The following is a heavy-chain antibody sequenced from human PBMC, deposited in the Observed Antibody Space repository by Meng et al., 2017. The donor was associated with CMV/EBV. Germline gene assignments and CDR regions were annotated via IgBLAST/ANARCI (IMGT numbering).Heavy chain of an antibody. CDR1: GGSISSSS. CDR2: IYTSGST. Sequence: LQDSVPGLMMPSPTLSLPGPFLGGSISSSSGSWTRQPAGKGLVWIGRIYTSGSTNYNPSLKSRVTMSVDTSKNQFSLKLSSVTAADTAVYYCARDSSGWYPHFDYWGQGTLVTVSS. CDR3: ARDSSGWYPHFDY. V-gene: IGHV4-4*07. D-gene: IGHD6-19*01. J-gene: IGHJ4*02.